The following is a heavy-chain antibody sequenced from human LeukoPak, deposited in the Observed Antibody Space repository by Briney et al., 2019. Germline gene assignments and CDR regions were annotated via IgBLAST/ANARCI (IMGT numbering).Heavy chain of an antibody. CDR3: ASEKGYCSSTSCYSRASWFDP. J-gene: IGHJ5*02. CDR2: INHSGST. Sequence: SETLSLTCAVYGGSFSGYYWGWIRPPPGKGLEWIGEINHSGSTNYNPSLKSRVTISVDTSKNQFSLKLSSVTAADTAVYYCASEKGYCSSTSCYSRASWFDPWGQGTLVTVSS. CDR1: GGSFSGYY. D-gene: IGHD2-2*01. V-gene: IGHV4-34*01.